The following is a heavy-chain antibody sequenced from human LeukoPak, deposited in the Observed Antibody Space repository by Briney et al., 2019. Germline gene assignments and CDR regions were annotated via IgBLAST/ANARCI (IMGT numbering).Heavy chain of an antibody. D-gene: IGHD5-18*01. J-gene: IGHJ4*02. CDR3: LLAMADDFDY. V-gene: IGHV1-69*13. CDR2: IIPIFGTA. Sequence: SVKVSCKASGGTFSSYAISWVRLAPGQGLEWMGGIIPIFGTANYAQKFQGRVTITADESTSTAYMELSSLRSEDTAVYYCLLAMADDFDYWGQGTLVTVSS. CDR1: GGTFSSYA.